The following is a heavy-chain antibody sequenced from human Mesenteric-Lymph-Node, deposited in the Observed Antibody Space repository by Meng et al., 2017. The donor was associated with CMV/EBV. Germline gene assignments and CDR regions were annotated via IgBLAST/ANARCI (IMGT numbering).Heavy chain of an antibody. CDR3: ARGPSIAEGIDY. CDR2: IGTAGDT. CDR1: GFTFSSYD. D-gene: IGHD6-13*01. Sequence: GESLKISCAASGFTFSSYDMHWVRQATGKGLEWVSAIGTAGDTYYPGSVKGRFTISRENAKNSLYLQMNSLRAGDTAVYYCARGPSIAEGIDYWGQGTLVTVSS. V-gene: IGHV3-13*01. J-gene: IGHJ4*02.